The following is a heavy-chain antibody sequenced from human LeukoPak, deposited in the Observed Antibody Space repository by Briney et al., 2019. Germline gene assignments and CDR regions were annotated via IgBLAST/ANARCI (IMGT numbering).Heavy chain of an antibody. D-gene: IGHD2-21*02. CDR3: ARDWARCGAGCYSRADAFDI. CDR1: GFTFSSYA. J-gene: IGHJ3*02. CDR2: IGGSGGDT. Sequence: GGSLRLSCAASGFTFSSYAMSWVRQAPGKGLEWVSAIGGSGGDTFYANSVKGRFTISRDNSKNTLYLQMNSLEVEDTAIYYCARDWARCGAGCYSRADAFDIWGQGTMVTVSS. V-gene: IGHV3-23*01.